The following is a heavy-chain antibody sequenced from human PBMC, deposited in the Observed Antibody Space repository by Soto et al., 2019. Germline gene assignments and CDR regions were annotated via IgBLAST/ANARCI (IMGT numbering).Heavy chain of an antibody. V-gene: IGHV4-59*08. Sequence: SETLSLTCTVSGGSISSYYWSWIRQPPGKGLEWIGYIYYSGSTNYNPSLKSRVTISVDTSKNQFSLKLSSVTAADTAVYYCARNFVGEYYSDYWGQGTLVTVSS. CDR3: ARNFVGEYYSDY. CDR1: GGSISSYY. J-gene: IGHJ4*02. D-gene: IGHD6-6*01. CDR2: IYYSGST.